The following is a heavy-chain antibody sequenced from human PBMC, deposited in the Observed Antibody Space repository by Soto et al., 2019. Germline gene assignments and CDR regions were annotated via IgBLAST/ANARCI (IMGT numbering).Heavy chain of an antibody. V-gene: IGHV1-18*01. Sequence: QVQLVQSGAEVKKPGASVKVSCKASGYTFTSYGISWVRQAPGQGLEWMGWISAYNGNTNYAQKREGRVTMTTDTPTSTGDMELRGLRSHDTAVYYCAIYPGVLARQAVAGTTHYYYYYGMDVWGQGTTVTVSS. CDR1: GYTFTSYG. J-gene: IGHJ6*02. CDR2: ISAYNGNT. CDR3: AIYPGVLARQAVAGTTHYYYYYGMDV. D-gene: IGHD6-19*01.